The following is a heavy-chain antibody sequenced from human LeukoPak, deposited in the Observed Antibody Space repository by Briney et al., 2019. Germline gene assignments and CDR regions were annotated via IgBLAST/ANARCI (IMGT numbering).Heavy chain of an antibody. J-gene: IGHJ4*02. V-gene: IGHV3-30*18. Sequence: GGSLRLSCAASGFTFSSYGMHWVRQAPGKGLEWVAVISYDGSNKYYADSVKGRFTISRDNSKNTLYLQMNSLRAEDTAVYYCAKVEGYCSSTSCPGVYFDYWGQGTLVTVSS. CDR3: AKVEGYCSSTSCPGVYFDY. CDR1: GFTFSSYG. D-gene: IGHD2-2*01. CDR2: ISYDGSNK.